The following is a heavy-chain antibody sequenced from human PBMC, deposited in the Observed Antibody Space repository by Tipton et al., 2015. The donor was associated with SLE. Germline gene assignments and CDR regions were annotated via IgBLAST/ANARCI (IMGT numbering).Heavy chain of an antibody. J-gene: IGHJ5*02. Sequence: QVQLVQSGSELKKPGASVKVSCKTSGYTFTNYAINWVRQAPGQGLEWMGWINSNTGNPTYAQGFTGRFVFSLDTSVSTSYLQINSLEAEDTAVYYCAREGYSRTPGGFDPWGQGTLVTVSS. CDR2: INSNTGNP. CDR1: GYTFTNYA. V-gene: IGHV7-4-1*02. CDR3: AREGYSRTPGGFDP. D-gene: IGHD5-18*01.